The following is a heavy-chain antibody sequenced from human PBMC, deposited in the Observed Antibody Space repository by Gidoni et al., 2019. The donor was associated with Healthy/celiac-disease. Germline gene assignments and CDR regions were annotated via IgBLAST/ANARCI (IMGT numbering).Heavy chain of an antibody. J-gene: IGHJ3*02. CDR1: GNTFTCNY. D-gene: IGHD3-3*01. Sequence: QEQLVQSGAEVKKPGASVKVSCKASGNTFTCNYMHWVRQAPGQGLEWVGWINPNSGGTNYAQKFQGRVTMTRDTSISTAYMELRRLRSDDTAVYYCARGSFTIFGVVSTAYKAAFDIWGQGTMVTVSS. CDR3: ARGSFTIFGVVSTAYKAAFDI. V-gene: IGHV1-2*02. CDR2: INPNSGGT.